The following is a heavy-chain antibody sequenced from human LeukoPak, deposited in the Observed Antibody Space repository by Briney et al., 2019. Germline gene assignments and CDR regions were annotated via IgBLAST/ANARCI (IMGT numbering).Heavy chain of an antibody. Sequence: SETLYLTCTVSGGSISSYYWSWIRQPAGKGLEWIGRIYTSGSTNYNPSLKSRVTMSVDTSKNQFSLKLSSVTAADTAVYYCARALVDTAMVTFGYYYYMDVWGKGTTVTVSS. J-gene: IGHJ6*03. CDR1: GGSISSYY. CDR2: IYTSGST. V-gene: IGHV4-4*07. CDR3: ARALVDTAMVTFGYYYYMDV. D-gene: IGHD5-18*01.